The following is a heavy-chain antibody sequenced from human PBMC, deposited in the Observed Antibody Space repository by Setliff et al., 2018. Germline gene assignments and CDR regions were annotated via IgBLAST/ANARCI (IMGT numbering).Heavy chain of an antibody. J-gene: IGHJ6*02. D-gene: IGHD6-19*01. V-gene: IGHV4-4*07. CDR3: ARVSQYSSGWYYYYYYGMDV. CDR2: IYAGEAT. CDR1: GDSISNYY. Sequence: SETLSLTCTVSGDSISNYYWIRQTAGKGLEWIGSIYAGEATYYNPSLESRVVISVDSSKKRFSLKLSSVTAADTAVYYCARVSQYSSGWYYYYYYGMDVWGQGTTVTVSS.